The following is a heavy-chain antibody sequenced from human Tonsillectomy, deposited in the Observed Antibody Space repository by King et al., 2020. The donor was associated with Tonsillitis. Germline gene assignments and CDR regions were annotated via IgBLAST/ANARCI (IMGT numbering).Heavy chain of an antibody. D-gene: IGHD1-7*01. Sequence: VQLVQSGAEVRKPGASVKVSCKASGYTFTSHGLSWVRQAPGQGLEWMGWISTYNGNTNYAQNLQGRVTMTTDTSTSTAYMELRSLRSDDTAVYYCARDGGDCNYFHGFDPWGQGTLVTVSS. CDR2: ISTYNGNT. CDR3: ARDGGDCNYFHGFDP. V-gene: IGHV1-18*04. CDR1: GYTFTSHG. J-gene: IGHJ5*02.